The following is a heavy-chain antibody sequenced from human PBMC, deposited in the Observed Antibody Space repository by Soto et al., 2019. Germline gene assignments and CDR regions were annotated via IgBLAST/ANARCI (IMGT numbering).Heavy chain of an antibody. V-gene: IGHV1-18*01. CDR3: ATYPRGRGYYYGMDV. D-gene: IGHD1-26*01. CDR2: ISAYNGNT. Sequence: ASVKVSCKASGYTFTSYGISWVRQAPGQGLEWMGWISAYNGNTNYAQKLQGRVTMTADTSTSTAYMELSSLRSEDTAVYYCATYPRGRGYYYGMDVWGQGTTVTVSS. CDR1: GYTFTSYG. J-gene: IGHJ6*02.